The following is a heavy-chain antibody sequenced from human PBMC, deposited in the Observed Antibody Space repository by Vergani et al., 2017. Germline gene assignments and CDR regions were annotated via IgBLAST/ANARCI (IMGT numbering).Heavy chain of an antibody. Sequence: QVQLQESGPGLVKPSQTLSLTCTVSGGSISSGSYYWSWIRQPAGKGLEWIGRIYTSGSTNYNPSLKSRVTISVDTSKNQFSLKLSSLTAADTAVYYCARARAYYDFWSGYSNWGQGTLVTVSS. V-gene: IGHV4-61*02. CDR2: IYTSGST. D-gene: IGHD3-3*01. CDR3: ARARAYYDFWSGYSN. CDR1: GGSISSGSYY. J-gene: IGHJ4*02.